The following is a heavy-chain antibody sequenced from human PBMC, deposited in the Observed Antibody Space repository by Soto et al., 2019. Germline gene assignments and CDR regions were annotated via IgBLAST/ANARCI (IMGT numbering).Heavy chain of an antibody. CDR3: ARARRDGYNYWLDP. CDR2: ISSYNGDT. V-gene: IGHV1-18*01. D-gene: IGHD5-12*01. CDR1: GYTFTRSG. Sequence: ASVKVSCKASGYTFTRSGISWVRQAPGQGPEWMGWISSYNGDTNYAQTFQGRVTMTTDTSTSTAYMELSSLRSEDTAVYYCARARRDGYNYWLDPWGQGTLVTVSS. J-gene: IGHJ5*02.